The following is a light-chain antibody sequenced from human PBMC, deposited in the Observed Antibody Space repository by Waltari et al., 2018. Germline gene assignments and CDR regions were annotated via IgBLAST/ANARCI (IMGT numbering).Light chain of an antibody. V-gene: IGKV3-20*01. CDR3: QQYGSSPT. CDR1: QSVSSSY. Sequence: EIVLTQSPGTLSLSPGERATLSCRASQSVSSSYLAWYQQNTGQAPRLLIYGASSRATGIPDRFSGSGSGTDFTLTISRLEPEDFAVYYCQQYGSSPTFGQGTKLEIK. J-gene: IGKJ2*01. CDR2: GAS.